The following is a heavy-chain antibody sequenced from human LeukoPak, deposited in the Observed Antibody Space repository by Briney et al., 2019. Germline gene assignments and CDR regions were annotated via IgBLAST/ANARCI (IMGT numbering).Heavy chain of an antibody. CDR3: ARVNSLRYSSRWFIDY. V-gene: IGHV3-53*01. CDR2: IYSGGST. Sequence: GGSLRLSCAASGFIVSSNYMSWVRQAPGKGLEWVSVIYSGGSTFYADSVKGRFTISRDNSKNTLYLQMNSLRAEDTAVYYCARVNSLRYSSRWFIDYWGQGTLVTASS. CDR1: GFIVSSNY. J-gene: IGHJ4*02. D-gene: IGHD6-13*01.